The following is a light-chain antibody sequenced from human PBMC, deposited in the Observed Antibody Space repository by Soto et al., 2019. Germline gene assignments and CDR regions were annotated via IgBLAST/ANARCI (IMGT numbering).Light chain of an antibody. CDR1: SSDVGSYNY. CDR3: SSFTTSSSLYV. J-gene: IGLJ1*01. V-gene: IGLV2-14*01. CDR2: EVS. Sequence: QSALTQPASVSGSPGQSITISCTGTSSDVGSYNYVSWYQQHPGKAPKLMIYEVSNRPSGVSNRFSGSKSGSTASLTISGLQADDEDDDYCSSFTTSSSLYVFGSGTKVTVL.